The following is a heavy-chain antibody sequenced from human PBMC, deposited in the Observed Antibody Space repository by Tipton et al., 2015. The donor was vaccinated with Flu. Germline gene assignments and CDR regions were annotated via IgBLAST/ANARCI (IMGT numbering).Heavy chain of an antibody. D-gene: IGHD3-10*02. CDR3: ARHTGDSVRGVVDY. V-gene: IGHV4-39*01. J-gene: IGHJ4*02. CDR1: GDSIRSSNYY. Sequence: GLVKPSETLSLTCGVSGDSIRSSNYYWGWIRQPPGKGLEWIGTIYHSGTTYYNPSLKSRLTTSVDTSNNQFSLKLNSVTAADTAVYYCARHTGDSVRGVVDYWGQGTLVTVSS. CDR2: IYHSGTT.